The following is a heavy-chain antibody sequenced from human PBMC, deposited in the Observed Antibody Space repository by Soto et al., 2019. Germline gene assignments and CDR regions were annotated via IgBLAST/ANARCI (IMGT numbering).Heavy chain of an antibody. D-gene: IGHD2-15*01. Sequence: GGSLRLSCAASGFTFSSYAMSWVRQAPWKGLEWVSAISGSGGSTYYADSVKGRFTISRDNSKNTLYLQMNSLRAEDTAVYYCAKDRGIFSGGSCYSYDAFDIWGQGTMVTVS. J-gene: IGHJ3*02. V-gene: IGHV3-23*01. CDR1: GFTFSSYA. CDR3: AKDRGIFSGGSCYSYDAFDI. CDR2: ISGSGGST.